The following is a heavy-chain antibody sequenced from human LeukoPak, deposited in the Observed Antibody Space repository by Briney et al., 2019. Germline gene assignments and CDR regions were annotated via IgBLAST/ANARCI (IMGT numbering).Heavy chain of an antibody. D-gene: IGHD5-24*01. J-gene: IGHJ4*02. Sequence: GGSLRLSCAASGITFSRFWMSWVRQAPGKGLQWVANINQDGSEKHYVDSVKGRFTISRDNAKNSLYLQMNSLRAEDTAIYYCTRVGYIDEGIDYWGQGTLVTVSS. CDR2: INQDGSEK. V-gene: IGHV3-7*04. CDR3: TRVGYIDEGIDY. CDR1: GITFSRFW.